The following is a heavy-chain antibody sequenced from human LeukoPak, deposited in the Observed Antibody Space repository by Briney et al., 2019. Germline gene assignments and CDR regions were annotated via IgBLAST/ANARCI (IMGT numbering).Heavy chain of an antibody. D-gene: IGHD3-22*01. V-gene: IGHV3-30*18. CDR2: ISYDGGN. CDR1: GFTFRSYG. CDR3: AKDRPLGDSYYDSSGYGLGN. J-gene: IGHJ4*02. Sequence: PGGSLRLSCAASGFTFRSYGLHWVRQAPGKGLEWVAVISYDGGNNADSVKGRFTISRDNSQNTLYLQMDSLRTEDTAVYYCAKDRPLGDSYYDSSGYGLGNWGQGTLVTVSS.